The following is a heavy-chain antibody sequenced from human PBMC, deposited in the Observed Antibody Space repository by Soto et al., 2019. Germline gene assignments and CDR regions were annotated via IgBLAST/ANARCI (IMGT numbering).Heavy chain of an antibody. CDR3: ARLDGNSADYYYGMDV. CDR1: GDSITSSSFC. V-gene: IGHV4-39*01. Sequence: PETLSLTCTVSGDSITSSSFCWGWIRQPPGKGLEWIGTICYSGSTYYNPSLQSRVTMSVDTSKNQFSLKLSSVTAADTGVYYCARLDGNSADYYYGMDVWGRGTTVTVS. CDR2: ICYSGST. J-gene: IGHJ6*02. D-gene: IGHD6-19*01.